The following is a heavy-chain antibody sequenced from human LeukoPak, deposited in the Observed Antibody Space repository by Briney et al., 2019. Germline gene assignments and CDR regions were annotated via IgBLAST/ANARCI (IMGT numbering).Heavy chain of an antibody. Sequence: SETLSLTCTVSIGSISNYYWTWIRQPPGKGLEWIGYIYYSGSTNYNPSLKSRVTISVDTSKNQFSLKLSSVTAADTAVYYCASSIGYSSSWCFDYWGQGTLVTVSS. CDR2: IYYSGST. CDR3: ASSIGYSSSWCFDY. CDR1: IGSISNYY. V-gene: IGHV4-59*01. D-gene: IGHD6-13*01. J-gene: IGHJ4*02.